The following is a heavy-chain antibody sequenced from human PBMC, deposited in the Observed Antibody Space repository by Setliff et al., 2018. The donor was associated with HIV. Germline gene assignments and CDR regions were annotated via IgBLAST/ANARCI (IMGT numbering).Heavy chain of an antibody. J-gene: IGHJ6*02. CDR3: ARIFGDQGYYYGMDV. V-gene: IGHV4-59*01. CDR1: GGSISSYY. Sequence: SETLSLTCTVSGGSISSYYWGWIRQPPGKGLEWIGYIYYSGSTNYNPSLKSRVTISVDTSKNQFSLKLSSVIAADTAVYYCARIFGDQGYYYGMDVWGQGTTVTVSS. D-gene: IGHD3-3*01. CDR2: IYYSGST.